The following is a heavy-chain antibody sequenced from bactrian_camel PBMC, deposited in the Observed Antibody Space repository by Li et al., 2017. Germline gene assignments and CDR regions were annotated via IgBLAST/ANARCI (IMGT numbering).Heavy chain of an antibody. Sequence: VQLVESGGGAVQSGGSLRLACAYSGYTSTYCMGWYRQATGKEREEVAVIDADGETTYADSVKGRFAISQDNAKNTISLQMNSLKSDDTALYYCATNGGKYWGQGTQVTVS. J-gene: IGHJ4*01. CDR2: IDADGET. V-gene: IGHV3S53*01. CDR1: GYTSTYC. CDR3: ATNGGKY.